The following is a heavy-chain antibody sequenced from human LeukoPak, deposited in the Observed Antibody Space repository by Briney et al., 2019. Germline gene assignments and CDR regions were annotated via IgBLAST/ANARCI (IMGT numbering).Heavy chain of an antibody. J-gene: IGHJ4*02. Sequence: GGSLRLSCAASGFTFNDARMSWVRQAPGKGLEWVGRIRSKTDGGTADYAAPVKGRFTISRDDSKNTLYLQMNSPKTEDTAVYYCTADPYSIPGYFDYWGQGTLVTVSS. CDR2: IRSKTDGGTA. CDR3: TADPYSIPGYFDY. V-gene: IGHV3-15*01. D-gene: IGHD6-13*01. CDR1: GFTFNDAR.